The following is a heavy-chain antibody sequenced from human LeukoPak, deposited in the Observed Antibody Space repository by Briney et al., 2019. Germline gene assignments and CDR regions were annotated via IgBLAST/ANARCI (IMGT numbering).Heavy chain of an antibody. V-gene: IGHV4-34*01. CDR1: GGSFSGYY. CDR3: ARERGNLRGDAFDI. J-gene: IGHJ3*02. CDR2: INHSGST. Sequence: PSETLSLTCAVYGGSFSGYYWSWIRQPPGKGLEWIGEINHSGSTNYNPSLKSRVTISVDTSKNQFSLKLSSVTAADTAVYYCARERGNLRGDAFDIWGQGTMVTVSS. D-gene: IGHD1-26*01.